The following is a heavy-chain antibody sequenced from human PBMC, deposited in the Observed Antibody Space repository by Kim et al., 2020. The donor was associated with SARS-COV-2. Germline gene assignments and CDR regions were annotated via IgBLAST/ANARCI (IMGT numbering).Heavy chain of an antibody. D-gene: IGHD6-13*01. V-gene: IGHV3-7*03. CDR3: ARDPASGSSSWYVYPTYYYYGMDV. J-gene: IGHJ6*02. Sequence: GGSLRLSCAASGFTFSSYWMSWVRQAPGKGLEWVANIKQDGSEKYYVDSVKGRFTISRDNAKNSLYLQMNSLRAEDTAVYYCARDPASGSSSWYVYPTYYYYGMDVWGQGTTVTVSS. CDR2: IKQDGSEK. CDR1: GFTFSSYW.